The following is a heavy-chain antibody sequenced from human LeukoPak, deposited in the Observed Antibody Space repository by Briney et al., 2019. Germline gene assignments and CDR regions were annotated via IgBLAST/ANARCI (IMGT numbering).Heavy chain of an antibody. J-gene: IGHJ4*02. D-gene: IGHD6-19*01. CDR2: ISYDGSNK. V-gene: IGHV3-30*04. CDR1: GFTFRSYA. Sequence: PGGSLRLSCAASGFTFRSYAMHSVRQASGKGLEWEAAISYDGSNKNYADSVKGRFTISRENSKNTLYLQMNSLRAEDTAVYYCARGVRIAVAGNIDYWGQGTLVTVSS. CDR3: ARGVRIAVAGNIDY.